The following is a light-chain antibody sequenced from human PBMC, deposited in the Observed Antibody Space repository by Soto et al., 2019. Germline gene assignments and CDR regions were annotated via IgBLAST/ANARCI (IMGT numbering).Light chain of an antibody. V-gene: IGLV2-14*03. Sequence: QSALTQHASVSGSPGQSITVSCVGTSSDVGAYNYVSWYQQHPGKAPKLMIHDVSNRPSGVSNRFSGSKSGNTASLTISGLQAEDEAYYYCSSYASSNTQVFGGGTKLTVL. CDR2: DVS. J-gene: IGLJ2*01. CDR3: SSYASSNTQV. CDR1: SSDVGAYNY.